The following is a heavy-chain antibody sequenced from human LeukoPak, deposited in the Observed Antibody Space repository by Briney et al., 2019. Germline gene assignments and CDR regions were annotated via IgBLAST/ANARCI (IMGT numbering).Heavy chain of an antibody. CDR2: ISPSGDRT. J-gene: IGHJ4*02. V-gene: IGHV3-23*01. Sequence: GGSLRLSCAASGFTFGSYGMSWVRQAPGKGLEWVSFISPSGDRTSNADSVEGRFTISRDNPKDTLYLQMNSLRDEDTAGYYCAIMHGYYDGSGYWVQWGQGTLVTVSS. D-gene: IGHD3-22*01. CDR1: GFTFGSYG. CDR3: AIMHGYYDGSGYWVQ.